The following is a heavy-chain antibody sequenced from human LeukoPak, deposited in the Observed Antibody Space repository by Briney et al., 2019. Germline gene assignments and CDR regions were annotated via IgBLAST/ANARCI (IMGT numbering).Heavy chain of an antibody. J-gene: IGHJ4*02. V-gene: IGHV3-9*01. D-gene: IGHD4-17*01. Sequence: PGGSLRLSCAASGFTFDDYAMHWVRQAPGKGLEWVSGISWNSGSIGYADSVKGRFTISRDNAKNSLYLQMNSLRAEDTALYYRAKENPTVSWGQGTLVTVSS. CDR1: GFTFDDYA. CDR2: ISWNSGSI. CDR3: AKENPTVS.